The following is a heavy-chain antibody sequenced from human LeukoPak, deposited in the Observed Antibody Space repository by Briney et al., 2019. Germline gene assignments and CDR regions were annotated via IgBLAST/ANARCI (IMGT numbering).Heavy chain of an antibody. CDR1: GFTFSNYD. Sequence: PGGSLRLSCAASGFTFSNYDMNWVRQAPGKGLEGVSGISGSGGSTYYADSVKGRFTISRDNSKNTLYLQMNSLRAEDTAVYYCASASRGVYFDSSGYSDYWGQGTLVTVSS. J-gene: IGHJ4*02. CDR3: ASASRGVYFDSSGYSDY. D-gene: IGHD3-22*01. CDR2: ISGSGGST. V-gene: IGHV3-23*01.